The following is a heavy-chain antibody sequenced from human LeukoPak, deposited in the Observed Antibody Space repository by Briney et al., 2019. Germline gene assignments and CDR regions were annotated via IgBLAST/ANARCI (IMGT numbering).Heavy chain of an antibody. J-gene: IGHJ4*02. V-gene: IGHV4-34*01. CDR3: ARHPRRYCSGGSCSSPFDY. CDR1: GGSFSVYY. Sequence: KASETLSLTCAVYGGSFSVYYWSWIRQPPGKGLEWIGEINHSGSTNYNPSLKSRVTISVDTSKNQFSLKLSSVTAADTAVYYCARHPRRYCSGGSCSSPFDYWGQGTLVTVSS. D-gene: IGHD2-15*01. CDR2: INHSGST.